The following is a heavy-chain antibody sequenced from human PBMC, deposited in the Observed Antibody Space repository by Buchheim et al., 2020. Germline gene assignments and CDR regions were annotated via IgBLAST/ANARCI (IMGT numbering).Heavy chain of an antibody. D-gene: IGHD3-16*01. CDR1: GFTLSTYN. Sequence: EVQVVESGGGLVKPGGSLRLSCAASGFTLSTYNMNWVRQAPGKGLEWVSSISSTFSSIYYADSVKGRFTISRDNAKNSLYLQMNSLRAEDTAVYYCARDYMITHHYDGMDVWGQGTT. V-gene: IGHV3-21*01. CDR3: ARDYMITHHYDGMDV. J-gene: IGHJ6*02. CDR2: ISSTFSSI.